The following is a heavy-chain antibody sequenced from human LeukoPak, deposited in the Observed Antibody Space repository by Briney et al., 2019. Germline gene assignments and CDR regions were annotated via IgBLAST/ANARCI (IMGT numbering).Heavy chain of an antibody. Sequence: GGCLRLSCAASAGFPIRTYWMNWVRQAPGQGLEWVAIIKGDGSEKYYVDSVKGRFTISRDNAKNSLYLQMNSLRADDSAMYYCLRGHYDEYWGQGTLVTVSS. CDR3: LRGHYDEY. J-gene: IGHJ4*02. CDR1: AGFPIRTYW. CDR2: IKGDGSEK. V-gene: IGHV3-7*03.